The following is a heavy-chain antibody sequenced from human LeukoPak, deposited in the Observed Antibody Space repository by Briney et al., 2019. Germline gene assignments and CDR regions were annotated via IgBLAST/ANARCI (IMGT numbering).Heavy chain of an antibody. V-gene: IGHV3-30*03. CDR1: GFTFSSYG. CDR3: ATLPDGYSSGSDAFDI. D-gene: IGHD6-19*01. J-gene: IGHJ3*02. Sequence: GGSLRLSCAASGFTFSSYGMHGVREAPGKGLEGGAVISYEGSNKYYADSVKGRFTISRDNSKNTLYLQLNSLRAEDTAVYYCATLPDGYSSGSDAFDIWGQGTMVTVSS. CDR2: ISYEGSNK.